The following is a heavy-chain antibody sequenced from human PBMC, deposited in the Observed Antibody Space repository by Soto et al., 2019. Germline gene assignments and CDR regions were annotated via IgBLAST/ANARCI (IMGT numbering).Heavy chain of an antibody. CDR3: AKNAGEQWLVKGGPIYYFDY. V-gene: IGHV3-23*01. Sequence: GGSLRLSCAASGFTFSSYAMSWVRQAPGKGLEWVSAISGSGGSTYYADSVKGRFTISRDNSKNTLYLQMNSLRAEDTAVYYCAKNAGEQWLVKGGPIYYFDYWGQGTLVTVSS. CDR2: ISGSGGST. D-gene: IGHD6-19*01. CDR1: GFTFSSYA. J-gene: IGHJ4*02.